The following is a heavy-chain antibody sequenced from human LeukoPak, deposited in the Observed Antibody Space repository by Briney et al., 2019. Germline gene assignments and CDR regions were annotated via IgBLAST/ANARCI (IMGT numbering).Heavy chain of an antibody. CDR2: INPNSGGT. Sequence: ASVKVSCKASGYTFTDYYIHWVRQAPGQGLAWMGWINPNSGGTNYAQKFQGRVTMTRDTSISTAYMEVSRLRSDDTAVYYCARDRSRHGSGKDYMDVWGKGTTVTVSS. D-gene: IGHD3-10*01. V-gene: IGHV1-2*02. CDR1: GYTFTDYY. J-gene: IGHJ6*03. CDR3: ARDRSRHGSGKDYMDV.